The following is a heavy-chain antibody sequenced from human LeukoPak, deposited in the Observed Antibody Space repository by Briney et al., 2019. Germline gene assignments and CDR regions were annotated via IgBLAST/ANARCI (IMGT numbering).Heavy chain of an antibody. V-gene: IGHV3-15*01. D-gene: IGHD4-17*01. CDR1: GFTFSNAW. Sequence: GGSLRLSCAASGFTFSNAWMSWVRQAPGKGLEWVGRIKSKTDGGTTDYAAPVKGRFTISRDDSKNTLYLQMNSLRAEDTAVYYCADGDYYYYGMDVWGKGTTVTVSS. J-gene: IGHJ6*04. CDR3: ADGDYYYYGMDV. CDR2: IKSKTDGGTT.